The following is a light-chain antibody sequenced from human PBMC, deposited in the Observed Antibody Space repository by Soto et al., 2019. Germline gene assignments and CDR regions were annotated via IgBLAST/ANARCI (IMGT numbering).Light chain of an antibody. J-gene: IGLJ3*02. V-gene: IGLV2-14*01. CDR2: EVS. CDR3: SSYTGSRTLV. CDR1: SSDVGDYNY. Sequence: LTQPASVSGSPGQSITISCTGTSSDVGDYNYVSWYQQHPGKAPKLMIYEVSNRPSGVSNRFSGSKFGNTASLTISGLQAEDEADYYCSSYTGSRTLVFGGGAKVTVL.